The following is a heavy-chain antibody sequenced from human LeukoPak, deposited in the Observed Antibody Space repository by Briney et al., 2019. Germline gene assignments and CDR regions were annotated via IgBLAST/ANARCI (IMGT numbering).Heavy chain of an antibody. V-gene: IGHV3-23*01. D-gene: IGHD3-22*01. CDR2: ISGSGGST. CDR3: ARDIYYYDSSGYYFPGGSDY. J-gene: IGHJ4*02. CDR1: GFTFSSYG. Sequence: YPGGSLRLSCAASGFTFSSYGMSWVRQAPGKGLEWVSAISGSGGSTYYADSVKGRFTISRDNAKNSLYLQMNSLRAEDTAVYYCARDIYYYDSSGYYFPGGSDYWGQGTLVTVSS.